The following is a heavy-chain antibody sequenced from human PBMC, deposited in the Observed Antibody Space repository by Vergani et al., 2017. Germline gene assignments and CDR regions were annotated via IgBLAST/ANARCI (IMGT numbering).Heavy chain of an antibody. J-gene: IGHJ5*02. Sequence: QVQLQESGPGLVKASQTLSLTCSVSGAYVGSGGYYWSWVRQRPGMGLDWIGYIYYSGTTYYNPSLESRLTISLDTSENHLSLKLTSVTAADTAVYYCARRQYVHSWVVSWFDPWGQGTQVTVSS. V-gene: IGHV4-31*03. CDR2: IYYSGTT. CDR3: ARRQYVHSWVVSWFDP. CDR1: GAYVGSGGYY. D-gene: IGHD2-21*01.